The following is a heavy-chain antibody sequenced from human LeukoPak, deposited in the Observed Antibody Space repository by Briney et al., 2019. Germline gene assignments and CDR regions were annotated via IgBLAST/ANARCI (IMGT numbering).Heavy chain of an antibody. CDR1: GGSFSGYY. CDR2: INHSGTT. D-gene: IGHD5-24*01. CDR3: ATGARWLPDY. Sequence: PSETLSLTCVVYGGSFSGYYWSWIRQPPGKGLEWIGEINHSGTTKYNPSLKSRVTIFVDTSKNQFSLKVTSVTAADTAVYYCATGARWLPDYWGQGTLVTVSS. V-gene: IGHV4-34*01. J-gene: IGHJ4*02.